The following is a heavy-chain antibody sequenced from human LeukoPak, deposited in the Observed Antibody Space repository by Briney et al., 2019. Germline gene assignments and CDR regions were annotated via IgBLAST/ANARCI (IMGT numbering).Heavy chain of an antibody. CDR2: LSGSSA. Sequence: GGSLRLSCAASGFTFSSYSMNWVRQAPGKGLEWVSGLSGSSAYYADSVKGRFTISRDNSKNTLYLQMNSLRPEDTAVYYCAKGLTNLGDDWGQGTLVTVSS. CDR1: GFTFSSYS. CDR3: AKGLTNLGDD. J-gene: IGHJ4*02. V-gene: IGHV3-23*01. D-gene: IGHD3-9*01.